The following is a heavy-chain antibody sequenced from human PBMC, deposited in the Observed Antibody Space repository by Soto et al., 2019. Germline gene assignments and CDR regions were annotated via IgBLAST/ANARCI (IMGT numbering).Heavy chain of an antibody. CDR2: IWYDGTST. V-gene: IGHV3-33*01. CDR3: ARNVVSSGSSRWFDI. J-gene: IGHJ5*02. CDR1: GFTLSNYG. D-gene: IGHD2-21*01. Sequence: QVQLVESGGGVVQPGRSLTLSCVASGFTLSNYGMHWVRQAPGKGLEWVAVIWYDGTSTYSADSGKGRFSISRDNSKNTLSLQMSSLSAEDTAVYYCARNVVSSGSSRWFDIGGQGPLVTVSS.